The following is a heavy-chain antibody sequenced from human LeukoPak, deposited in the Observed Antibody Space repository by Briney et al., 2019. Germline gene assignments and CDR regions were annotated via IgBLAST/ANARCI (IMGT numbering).Heavy chain of an antibody. CDR1: GYTLTELS. D-gene: IGHD3-22*01. Sequence: ASVKVSCKFSGYTLTELSMHWVRQAPGKGLEWMGGFDPEDGETIYAQKFQGRVTMTEDTSTDTAYMELSSLRSEDTDVYYCATVDLKHYDSSGYPRGYFDYWGQGTLVTVSS. J-gene: IGHJ4*02. V-gene: IGHV1-24*01. CDR2: FDPEDGET. CDR3: ATVDLKHYDSSGYPRGYFDY.